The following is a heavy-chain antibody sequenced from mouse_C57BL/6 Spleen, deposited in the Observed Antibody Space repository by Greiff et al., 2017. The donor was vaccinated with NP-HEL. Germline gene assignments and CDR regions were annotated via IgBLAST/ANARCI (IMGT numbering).Heavy chain of an antibody. Sequence: QVQLQQPGAELVKPGASVKLSCKASGYTFTSYWMHWVKQRPGQGLEWIGMIHPNSGSTNYNEKFKSKATLTLDKSSSTAYMQLSSLTSEDSAVYYCARMSYDSRGFAYWGQGTLVTVSA. CDR3: ARMSYDSRGFAY. CDR1: GYTFTSYW. CDR2: IHPNSGST. D-gene: IGHD2-4*01. J-gene: IGHJ3*01. V-gene: IGHV1-64*01.